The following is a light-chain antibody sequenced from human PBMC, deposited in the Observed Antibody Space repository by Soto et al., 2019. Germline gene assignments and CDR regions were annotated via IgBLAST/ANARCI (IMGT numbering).Light chain of an antibody. V-gene: IGLV1-51*01. Sequence: QSVLTQPPSVSAAPGQKVTISCAGSSSNIGSNFVFWYQHLPGTAPKLLIYGDNKRPSGIPDRFSGSKSGTSGTLVITGLQSRYYADYYCRTLVSSRTVGVFGGGTNLPLL. CDR2: GDN. CDR1: SSNIGSNF. CDR3: RTLVSSRTVGV. J-gene: IGLJ3*02.